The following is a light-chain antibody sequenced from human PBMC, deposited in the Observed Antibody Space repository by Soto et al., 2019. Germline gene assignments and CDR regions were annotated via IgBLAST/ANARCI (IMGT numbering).Light chain of an antibody. CDR3: QQYVPSPRT. V-gene: IGKV3-20*01. CDR2: GAS. J-gene: IGKJ1*01. CDR1: QSLRATY. Sequence: EVVLTQSPDTRSLSPGETATLSCRASQSLRATYVAWYQQRHGQAPRLLIYGASFRATGIPARFSGRGSGTDFTLSISRLEHDDFAVYYCQQYVPSPRTFGRGTKVEIK.